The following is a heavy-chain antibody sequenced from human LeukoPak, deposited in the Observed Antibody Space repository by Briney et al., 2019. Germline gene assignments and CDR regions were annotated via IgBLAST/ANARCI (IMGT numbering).Heavy chain of an antibody. J-gene: IGHJ4*02. V-gene: IGHV3-13*01. D-gene: IGHD5-18*01. CDR2: IGTAGDT. CDR3: ARGYSYGPFDY. CDR1: GFTFSSYD. Sequence: GGSLRLSCAASGFTFSSYDVHWVRHATGKGLEWVSAIGTAGDTYYPGSVKGRFTISRENAKNSLYLQMNSLRAGDTAVYYCARGYSYGPFDYWGQGTLVTVSS.